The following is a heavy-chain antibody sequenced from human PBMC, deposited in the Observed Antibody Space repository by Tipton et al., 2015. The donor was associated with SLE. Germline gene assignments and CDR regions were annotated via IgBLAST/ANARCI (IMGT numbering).Heavy chain of an antibody. J-gene: IGHJ3*02. V-gene: IGHV4-39*02. Sequence: GSLRLSCTVSGGSISSSSYYWGWIRQPPGKGLEWIGSIYYSGSTYYNPSLKSRVTISVDTSKNQFTLKLSSVTAVDTAVYYCAREHISSLRDAFEIWGQGTMVTVS. D-gene: IGHD2-15*01. CDR1: GGSISSSSYY. CDR2: IYYSGST. CDR3: AREHISSLRDAFEI.